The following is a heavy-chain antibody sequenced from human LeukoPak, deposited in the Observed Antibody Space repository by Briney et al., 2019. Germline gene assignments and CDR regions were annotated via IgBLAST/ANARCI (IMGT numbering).Heavy chain of an antibody. CDR1: GGSISSSSYY. J-gene: IGHJ5*02. Sequence: NASETLSLTCTVSGGSISSSSYYWGWIRQPPGKGLEWIGSIYYSGSTYYNPSLKSRVTISVDTSKNQFSLKLSSVTAADTAVYYCARPQADSSSFGHWFDPWGQGTLVTVSS. V-gene: IGHV4-39*01. CDR3: ARPQADSSSFGHWFDP. D-gene: IGHD6-13*01. CDR2: IYYSGST.